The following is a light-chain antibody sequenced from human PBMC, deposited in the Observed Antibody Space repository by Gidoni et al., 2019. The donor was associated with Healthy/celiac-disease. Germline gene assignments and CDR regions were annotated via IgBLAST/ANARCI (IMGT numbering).Light chain of an antibody. CDR2: KAS. Sequence: DIQMTQSPSTLSASVGDRDPITCRASQSISSWLAWYQQKPGKAPKLLIYKASSLESGVPSRSSGGGSGTDFTLTISNLQPDDFATYYCQQYRTFGQGTKVEIK. V-gene: IGKV1-5*03. CDR3: QQYRT. CDR1: QSISSW. J-gene: IGKJ1*01.